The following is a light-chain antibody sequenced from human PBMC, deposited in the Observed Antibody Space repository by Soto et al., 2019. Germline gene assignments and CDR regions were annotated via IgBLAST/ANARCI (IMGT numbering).Light chain of an antibody. V-gene: IGLV2-14*01. J-gene: IGLJ2*01. Sequence: QSALTQPASVSGSPGQSITISCTGTSSDVGSYNYVSWYQQHPGKAPKLMIYDVSNRPSGVSNRFSGSKSGNTASLTISGLQAEDEADYYCSSYASSRDVLFGGGTKLTV. CDR2: DVS. CDR1: SSDVGSYNY. CDR3: SSYASSRDVL.